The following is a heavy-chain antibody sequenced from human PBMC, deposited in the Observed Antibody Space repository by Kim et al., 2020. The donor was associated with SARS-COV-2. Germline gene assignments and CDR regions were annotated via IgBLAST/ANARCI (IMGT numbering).Heavy chain of an antibody. D-gene: IGHD1-20*01. CDR2: IGTKADT. Sequence: GGSLRLSCAASGFTFSSYDMHWVRQGTEKGLEWVSSIGTKADTYYPDSVKDRFTISRENAKDSFYLQCTTREAGNTSAITVPGGRLEEGIRATKGIFNL. J-gene: IGHJ2*01. V-gene: IGHV3-13*04. CDR3: PGGRLEEGIRATKGIFNL. CDR1: GFTFSSYD.